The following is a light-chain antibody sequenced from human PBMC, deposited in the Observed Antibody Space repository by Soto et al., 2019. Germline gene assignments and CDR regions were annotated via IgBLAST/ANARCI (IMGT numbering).Light chain of an antibody. CDR1: QSVSNNY. CDR2: AAS. CDR3: QQYGSSGT. J-gene: IGKJ1*01. Sequence: EIVLTQSPGTLSLSPGERATLSGRASQSVSNNYLAWYQQKPGQAPRLLISAASNRATGIPARFRGSGSGTDFPLTLSRLEPEDFAVYYCQQYGSSGTFGPGTKVDIK. V-gene: IGKV3-20*01.